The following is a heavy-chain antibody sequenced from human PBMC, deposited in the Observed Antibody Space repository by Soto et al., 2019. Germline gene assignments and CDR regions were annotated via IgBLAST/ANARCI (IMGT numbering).Heavy chain of an antibody. CDR3: ARDGIAAADTKNYYYYMDV. Sequence: ASVKVSCKASGYTFTGYYMHLVRQAPGQGLEWMGWINPNSGGTNYAQKFQGWVTMTRDTSISTAYMELSRLRSDDTAVYYCARDGIAAADTKNYYYYMDVWGKGTTVTVSS. J-gene: IGHJ6*03. D-gene: IGHD6-13*01. CDR2: INPNSGGT. CDR1: GYTFTGYY. V-gene: IGHV1-2*04.